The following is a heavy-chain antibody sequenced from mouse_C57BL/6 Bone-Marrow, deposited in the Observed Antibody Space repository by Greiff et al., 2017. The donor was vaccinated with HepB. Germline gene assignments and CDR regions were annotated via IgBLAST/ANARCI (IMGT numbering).Heavy chain of an antibody. Sequence: EVKLQESGPELVKPGASVKISCKASGYSFTDYNMNWVKQSNGKSLEWIGVINPNYGTTSYNQKFKGKATLTVDQSSSTAYMQLNSLTSEDSAVYYCAIMVTTNWYFDVWGTGTTVTVSS. CDR1: GYSFTDYN. D-gene: IGHD2-2*01. CDR3: AIMVTTNWYFDV. V-gene: IGHV1-39*01. J-gene: IGHJ1*03. CDR2: INPNYGTT.